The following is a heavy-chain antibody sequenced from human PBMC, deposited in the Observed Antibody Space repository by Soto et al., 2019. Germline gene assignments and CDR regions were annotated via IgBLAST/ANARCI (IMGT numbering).Heavy chain of an antibody. CDR1: GFSFSGSW. CDR2: IDSDEGIT. J-gene: IGHJ4*02. V-gene: IGHV3-74*01. Sequence: PGGSLRLSCVVSTASGFSFSGSWMHWVRQAPGKGLVWVAKIDSDEGITDYLDSVKGRFTISRDNTKNTLYLQMNSLRVDDTAVYYCTRLSAPVDYWGRGTLVTVSS. CDR3: TRLSAPVDY.